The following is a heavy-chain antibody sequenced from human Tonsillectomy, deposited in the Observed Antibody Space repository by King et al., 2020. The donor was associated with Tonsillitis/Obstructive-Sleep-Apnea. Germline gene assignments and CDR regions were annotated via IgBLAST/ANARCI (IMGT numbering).Heavy chain of an antibody. CDR2: IYYSGST. Sequence: VQLQESGPGLVKPSETLSLTCTVSGGSISSSSYYWGWIRQPPGKGLEWIGSIYYSGSTYYNPSLKSRVTISVDTSKNQFSLKLSSVTAADTAVYYCASLLGTMIVVPSDAFDIWGQGTMVTVSS. J-gene: IGHJ3*02. CDR3: ASLLGTMIVVPSDAFDI. D-gene: IGHD3-22*01. CDR1: GGSISSSSYY. V-gene: IGHV4-39*01.